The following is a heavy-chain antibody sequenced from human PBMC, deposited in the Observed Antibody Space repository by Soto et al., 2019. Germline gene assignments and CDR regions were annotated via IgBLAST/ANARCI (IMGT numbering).Heavy chain of an antibody. J-gene: IGHJ6*03. D-gene: IGHD2-2*01. V-gene: IGHV4-59*08. Sequence: SETLSLTCTVSGGSISSYYWSWIRQPPGKGLEWIGYIYYSGSTNYNPSLKSRVTISVDTSKNQFSLKLSSVTAADTAVYYCARQKYQLLSGYYYYYMDVWGKGTTVTVSS. CDR2: IYYSGST. CDR1: GGSISSYY. CDR3: ARQKYQLLSGYYYYYMDV.